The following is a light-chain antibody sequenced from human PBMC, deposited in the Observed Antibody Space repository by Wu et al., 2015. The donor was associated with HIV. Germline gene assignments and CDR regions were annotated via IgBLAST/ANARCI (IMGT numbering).Light chain of an antibody. CDR3: QQYDNSPPWT. CDR2: GAS. Sequence: EIVLTQSPGTLSLSPGERATLSCRASQSISNNYLAWYQQKPGQAPRVLIYGASSRATGIPDRFSGGGSGTDFTLTISRLEPEDFAVYFCQQYDNSPPWTFGQGTKVEAK. CDR1: QSISNNY. V-gene: IGKV3-20*01. J-gene: IGKJ1*01.